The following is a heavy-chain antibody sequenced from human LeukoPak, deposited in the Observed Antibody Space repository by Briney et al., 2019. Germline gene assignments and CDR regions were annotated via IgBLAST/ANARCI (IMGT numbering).Heavy chain of an antibody. CDR2: IIPIFGTA. V-gene: IGHV1-69*13. CDR3: PRDTYYSDSSGPSLLDY. Sequence: GASVKVSWKASGYAFTSYDISWVRQAAGGGLGWMGGIIPIFGTANYAQKFQGRVTITADESTSTAYMALSSLRTEDTAVYYCPRDTYYSDSSGPSLLDYWGQGTLVNVSS. CDR1: GYAFTSYD. J-gene: IGHJ4*02. D-gene: IGHD3-22*01.